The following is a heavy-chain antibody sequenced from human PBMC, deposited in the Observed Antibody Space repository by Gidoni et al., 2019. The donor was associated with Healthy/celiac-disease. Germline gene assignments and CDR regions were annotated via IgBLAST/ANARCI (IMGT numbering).Heavy chain of an antibody. D-gene: IGHD3-16*01. Sequence: EVQLVESGGGLVQPGGSLRLSCAASGFTFSSYSMNWVRQAPGKGLEWVSYISSSSSTIYYADSVKGRFTISRDNAKNALYLQMNSLRAEDTAVYYCARGDAMSYYDYVWGSFPFDYWGQGTLVTVSS. CDR2: ISSSSSTI. J-gene: IGHJ4*02. CDR1: GFTFSSYS. CDR3: ARGDAMSYYDYVWGSFPFDY. V-gene: IGHV3-48*04.